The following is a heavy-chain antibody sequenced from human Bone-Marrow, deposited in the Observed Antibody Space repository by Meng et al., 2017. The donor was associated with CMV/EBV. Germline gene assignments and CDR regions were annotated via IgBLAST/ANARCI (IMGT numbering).Heavy chain of an antibody. CDR1: GAYIKNYN. V-gene: IGHV4-4*07. J-gene: IGHJ4*02. CDR2: IQVIGHT. D-gene: IGHD3-16*01. Sequence: AQVQESGPGAVRPSGPPSLTGTATGAYIKNYNLYWVRQPAGQGLEWIGLIQVIGHTVYNPSLKSRVTVSLDASKSQFSLTLNSVTAADTATYYCAGSRPGGGACDYWGQGILVTVSS. CDR3: AGSRPGGGACDY.